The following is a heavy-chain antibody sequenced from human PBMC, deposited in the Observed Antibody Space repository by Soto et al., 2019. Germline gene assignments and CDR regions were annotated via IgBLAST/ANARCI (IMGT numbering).Heavy chain of an antibody. CDR2: IYYSGST. CDR3: ARVSCSSTSCYFTRYFDL. V-gene: IGHV4-59*01. CDR1: GDSISSYY. D-gene: IGHD2-2*01. Sequence: PSETLSLTCTVSGDSISSYYWSWIRQPPGKGLEWIGYIYYSGSTNYNPSLKSRVTISVDTSKNQFSLKLSSVTAADTAVYYCARVSCSSTSCYFTRYFDLLGRGTLVTVSS. J-gene: IGHJ2*01.